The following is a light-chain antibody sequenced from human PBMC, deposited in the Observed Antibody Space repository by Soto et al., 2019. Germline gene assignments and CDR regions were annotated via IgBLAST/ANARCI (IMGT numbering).Light chain of an antibody. V-gene: IGLV2-14*01. J-gene: IGLJ1*01. Sequence: QSVLTQSASVSGSPGQSITISCTGTSSDVGSYNHVSWYQQHPGEVPKLIIFNVNDRPSGVSNRFSGSKSGNTASLTISGLQAEDEADYYCSSFTSSTTYVFRTGTRSPS. CDR1: SSDVGSYNH. CDR2: NVN. CDR3: SSFTSSTTYV.